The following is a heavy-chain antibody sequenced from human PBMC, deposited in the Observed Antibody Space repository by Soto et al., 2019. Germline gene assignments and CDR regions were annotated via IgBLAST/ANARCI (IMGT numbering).Heavy chain of an antibody. D-gene: IGHD3-22*01. J-gene: IGHJ4*02. CDR2: ISAYNGNT. CDR1: GYTFTSYG. CDR3: ARGRDSPNPDYYDSSGYEWAYY. V-gene: IGHV1-18*01. Sequence: ASVKVSCKASGYTFTSYGISWVRQAPGQGLEWMGWISAYNGNTNYAQKLQGRVTMTTDTSTSTAYMELRSLRSDDTAVYYCARGRDSPNPDYYDSSGYEWAYYWGQGTLVTVS.